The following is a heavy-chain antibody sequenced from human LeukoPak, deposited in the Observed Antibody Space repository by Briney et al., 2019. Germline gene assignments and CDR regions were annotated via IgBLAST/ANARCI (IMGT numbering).Heavy chain of an antibody. CDR3: AKQRDYGDFSFDY. Sequence: GGSLRLSCAASGLTFSSYGMHWVRQAPGKGPGWMAVISYDGSYKYYADSVKGRFTISRDNSKNTLYLQMNSLRIDDTAVYYCAKQRDYGDFSFDYWGQGTLVTVSS. J-gene: IGHJ4*02. CDR2: ISYDGSYK. D-gene: IGHD4-17*01. CDR1: GLTFSSYG. V-gene: IGHV3-30*18.